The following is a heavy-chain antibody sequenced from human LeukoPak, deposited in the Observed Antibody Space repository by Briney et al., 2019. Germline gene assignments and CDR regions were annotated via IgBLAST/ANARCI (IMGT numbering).Heavy chain of an antibody. CDR3: AKDRYCSGGSCVDY. CDR2: ISYDGSNK. V-gene: IGHV3-30*18. J-gene: IGHJ4*02. Sequence: GRSLRLSCAASGFTFSSYGMHWVRQAPGKGLEWVAVISYDGSNKYYAGSVKGRFTISRDNSKNTLYLQMNSLRAEDTAVYYCAKDRYCSGGSCVDYWGQGTLVTVSS. CDR1: GFTFSSYG. D-gene: IGHD2-15*01.